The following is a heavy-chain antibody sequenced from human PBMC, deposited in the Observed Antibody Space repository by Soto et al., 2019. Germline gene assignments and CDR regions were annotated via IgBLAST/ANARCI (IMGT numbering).Heavy chain of an antibody. D-gene: IGHD3-10*01. CDR3: ARDLGAFNYGSAYFDY. Sequence: GGSLRLSCAPSGFTFSTYGMHWVRQAPGKALEWVAVIWYDGSNQYYADSVKGRFTIPRDNSKNMLYLQMNSLRAEDTAVYYCARDLGAFNYGSAYFDYWGQGTPVTVSS. J-gene: IGHJ4*02. CDR2: IWYDGSNQ. V-gene: IGHV3-33*01. CDR1: GFTFSTYG.